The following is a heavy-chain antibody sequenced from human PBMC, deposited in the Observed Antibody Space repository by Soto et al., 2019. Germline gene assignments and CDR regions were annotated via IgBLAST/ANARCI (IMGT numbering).Heavy chain of an antibody. D-gene: IGHD1-20*01. V-gene: IGHV1-69*01. J-gene: IGHJ1*01. Sequence: QAQLMQSGAEVKKPGSSVKVSCKASGGTFSGYAISWVRQAPGQGIEWMGGIIPVLGITNYAQKFQGRITIDADESTGTAYMDLRSLRSEDTAVYYCARDPRSITGTTSSEDFQHWGPGTLVSVSS. CDR1: GGTFSGYA. CDR2: IIPVLGIT. CDR3: ARDPRSITGTTSSEDFQH.